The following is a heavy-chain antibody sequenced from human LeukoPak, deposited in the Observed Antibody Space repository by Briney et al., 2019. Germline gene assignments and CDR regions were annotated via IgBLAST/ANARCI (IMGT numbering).Heavy chain of an antibody. CDR3: AREARNYEYVWGSYRYDFDY. CDR2: ISYDGSNQ. J-gene: IGHJ4*02. Sequence: PGRSLRLSCAGTGFKFSDKAMHWVRQAPGKGLEWVAVISYDGSNQNYADSVKGRFTISRDNSDNTQFLEMNSLRPEDTAVYYCAREARNYEYVWGSYRYDFDYWGQGTLVTVSS. V-gene: IGHV3-30*03. D-gene: IGHD3-16*02. CDR1: GFKFSDKA.